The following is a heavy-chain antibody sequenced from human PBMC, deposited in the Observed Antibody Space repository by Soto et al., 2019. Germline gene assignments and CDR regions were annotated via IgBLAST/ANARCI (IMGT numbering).Heavy chain of an antibody. Sequence: ASVKVSCKASGYTFTSYAMHWVRQAPGQRLEWMGWINAGNGNTEYSQKFQGRVTITRDTSASTAYMELSSLRSEDTAVYYCARDFGYGDLNYYYYYMDVWGKGTTVTVSS. J-gene: IGHJ6*03. CDR3: ARDFGYGDLNYYYYYMDV. D-gene: IGHD4-17*01. CDR2: INAGNGNT. V-gene: IGHV1-3*01. CDR1: GYTFTSYA.